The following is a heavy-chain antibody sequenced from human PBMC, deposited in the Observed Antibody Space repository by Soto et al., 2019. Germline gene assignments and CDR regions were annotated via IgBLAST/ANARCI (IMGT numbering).Heavy chain of an antibody. J-gene: IGHJ4*02. CDR2: ISWDGGTT. CDR1: GFTFEDHG. D-gene: IGHD3-10*01. V-gene: IGHV3-20*01. CDR3: ARRSGDQQVCDF. Sequence: EVQLVESGGGVARPGGSLRLSCAASGFTFEDHGMSWVRQAPGKGLEWLSDISWDGGTTVYAHSVKGRFTVSRNNAKSSLYLQMNSLKPGDTAFYHCARRSGDQQVCDFWGQGTLVTVSS.